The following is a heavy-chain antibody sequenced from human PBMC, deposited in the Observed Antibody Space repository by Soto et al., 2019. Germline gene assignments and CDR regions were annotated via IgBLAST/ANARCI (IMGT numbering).Heavy chain of an antibody. D-gene: IGHD1-26*01. Sequence: QVQLVQSGAEVKKVGASVKVSCKASGYTFTSYDINWVRQATGQGLEWMGWMNPNSGNTGYAQRFQGRVTMTSDTSISTAYMELSSLRSEDTAVYYCARGHIVGASSRSGYWGQGTLVTASS. CDR3: ARGHIVGASSRSGY. J-gene: IGHJ4*02. CDR2: MNPNSGNT. CDR1: GYTFTSYD. V-gene: IGHV1-8*01.